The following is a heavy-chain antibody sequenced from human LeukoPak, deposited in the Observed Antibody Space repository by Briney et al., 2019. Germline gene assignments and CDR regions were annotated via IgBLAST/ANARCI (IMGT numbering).Heavy chain of an antibody. CDR3: ARPPSRGYSSSFEY. D-gene: IGHD2-2*03. CDR1: GYSFPTYW. Sequence: GESLKISCKGSGYSFPTYWIAWVRQMPGKGLGWMGIIYPDESNIRYSPSFQGQVAISADKSISTAYLQWSSLKASDTAMYYCARPPSRGYSSSFEYWGQGTLVTVSS. V-gene: IGHV5-51*01. J-gene: IGHJ4*02. CDR2: IYPDESNI.